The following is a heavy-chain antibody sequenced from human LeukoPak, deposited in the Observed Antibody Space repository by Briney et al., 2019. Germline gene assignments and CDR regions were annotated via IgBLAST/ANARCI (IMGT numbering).Heavy chain of an antibody. CDR3: ARVCRWGSGPQTYYYYMDV. V-gene: IGHV4-38-2*02. CDR1: GYSISSGYH. CDR2: IYNSGST. Sequence: PSETLSLTCTVSGYSISSGYHWGWIRQPPGKGLEWIGSIYNSGSTYYNPSLQSRVTLSVDTSKNQFSLRLSSVTAADTAVYYCARVCRWGSGPQTYYYYMDVWGKGTTVTISS. D-gene: IGHD3-10*01. J-gene: IGHJ6*03.